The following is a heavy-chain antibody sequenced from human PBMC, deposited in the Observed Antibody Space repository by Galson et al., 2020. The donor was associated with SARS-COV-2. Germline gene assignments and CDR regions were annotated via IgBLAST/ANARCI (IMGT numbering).Heavy chain of an antibody. CDR3: ARAGDYSYYYYYMDV. V-gene: IGHV3-11*04. CDR2: IHSSGSTI. J-gene: IGHJ6*03. D-gene: IGHD4-17*01. Sequence: GESLKISCAASGFTFSDYYMSWIRQAPGKGLEWVSYIHSSGSTIYYADSVKGRFTISRDNAKNSLYLQMNSLRAEDTAVYYCARAGDYSYYYYYMDVWGKGTTVTISS. CDR1: GFTFSDYY.